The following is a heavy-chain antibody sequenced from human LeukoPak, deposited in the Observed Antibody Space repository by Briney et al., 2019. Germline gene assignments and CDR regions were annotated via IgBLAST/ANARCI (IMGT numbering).Heavy chain of an antibody. CDR1: GGSLSSGSYY. J-gene: IGHJ4*02. CDR2: IYYSGST. Sequence: SETLSLTCTVPGGSLSSGSYYWSWIRQPPGKGLEWIGYIYYSGSTNYNPSLKSRVTISVDTSKNQFSLKLSSVTAADTAVYYCARYFDYWGQGTLVTVSS. CDR3: ARYFDY. V-gene: IGHV4-61*01.